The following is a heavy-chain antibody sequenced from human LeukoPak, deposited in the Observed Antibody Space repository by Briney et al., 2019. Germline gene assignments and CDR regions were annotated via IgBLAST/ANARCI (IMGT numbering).Heavy chain of an antibody. CDR3: ARTMVVAATSHYDY. CDR2: ISAYNGNT. J-gene: IGHJ4*02. D-gene: IGHD2-15*01. CDR1: GYTFTSYG. Sequence: ASVKVSCKASGYTFTSYGITWVRQAPGQGPEWMGWISAYNGNTNYAQKLQGRVTLTTDTSTTTTYMELRSLRSDDTAAYYCARTMVVAATSHYDYWGQGTLVTVSS. V-gene: IGHV1-18*01.